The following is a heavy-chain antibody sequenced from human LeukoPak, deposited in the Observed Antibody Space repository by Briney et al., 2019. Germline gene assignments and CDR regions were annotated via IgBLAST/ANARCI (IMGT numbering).Heavy chain of an antibody. V-gene: IGHV3-66*01. Sequence: PGGSLRLSCAASGFTVSNNYMNWVRQAPGKGLEWDSLIYSGGRTYYADSVKGRFTIFRDDSKNTLYLQMNSLRDEDTAVYYCARDRAGDGGHFDYWGQGTLVTVSS. J-gene: IGHJ4*02. CDR2: IYSGGRT. CDR3: ARDRAGDGGHFDY. CDR1: GFTVSNNY. D-gene: IGHD4-17*01.